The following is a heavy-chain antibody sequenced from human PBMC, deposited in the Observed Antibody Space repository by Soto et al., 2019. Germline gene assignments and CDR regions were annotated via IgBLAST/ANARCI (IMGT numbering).Heavy chain of an antibody. Sequence: GASVKVSCKASGYTFTSYAMHWVRQAPGQRLEWIGWINAGNGNTKYSQKIQGRVTITRDTSASTAYMELSSLRSEDTAVYYCARDPGYSYGYNWGQGTLVTAPQ. V-gene: IGHV1-3*01. CDR3: ARDPGYSYGYN. J-gene: IGHJ4*02. CDR2: INAGNGNT. D-gene: IGHD5-18*01. CDR1: GYTFTSYA.